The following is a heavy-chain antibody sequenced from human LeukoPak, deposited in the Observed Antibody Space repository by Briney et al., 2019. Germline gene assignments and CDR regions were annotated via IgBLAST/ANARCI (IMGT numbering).Heavy chain of an antibody. Sequence: SETLSLTCAVSGDSISSGNWWSWVRQPPGKGLEWIGEIHHSGSTNYNPSLKSRVTISVDKPSNQLSLKMTSVTAADTAVYYRARGLVDTGRSRFDYWGQGTLVTVSS. V-gene: IGHV4-4*02. J-gene: IGHJ4*02. D-gene: IGHD5-12*01. CDR2: IHHSGST. CDR3: ARGLVDTGRSRFDY. CDR1: GDSISSGNW.